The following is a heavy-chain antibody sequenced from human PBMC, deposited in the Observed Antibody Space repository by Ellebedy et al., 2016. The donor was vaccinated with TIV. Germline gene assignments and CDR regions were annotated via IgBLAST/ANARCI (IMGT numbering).Heavy chain of an antibody. Sequence: SVKVSXXASGGTFSSYAISWVRQAPGQGLEWMGGIIPIFGTANYAQKFQGRVTITADKSTSTAYMELSSLRSEDTAVYYCARVGIAAPYDYYGMDVWGQGTTVTVSS. V-gene: IGHV1-69*06. J-gene: IGHJ6*02. CDR3: ARVGIAAPYDYYGMDV. CDR2: IIPIFGTA. CDR1: GGTFSSYA. D-gene: IGHD6-6*01.